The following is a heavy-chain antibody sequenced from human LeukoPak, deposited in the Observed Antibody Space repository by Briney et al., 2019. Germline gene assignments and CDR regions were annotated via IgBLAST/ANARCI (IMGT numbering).Heavy chain of an antibody. Sequence: GASVKVSCKASGYTFTSYGISWVRQAPGQGLEWMGWISAYNGNTNYAQKFQGRVTMTEDTSTDTAYMELSSLRSEDTAVYYCATQPPGEDYGGNFRDDYYMDVWGKGTTVTISS. V-gene: IGHV1-18*01. D-gene: IGHD4-23*01. CDR1: GYTFTSYG. CDR3: ATQPPGEDYGGNFRDDYYMDV. CDR2: ISAYNGNT. J-gene: IGHJ6*03.